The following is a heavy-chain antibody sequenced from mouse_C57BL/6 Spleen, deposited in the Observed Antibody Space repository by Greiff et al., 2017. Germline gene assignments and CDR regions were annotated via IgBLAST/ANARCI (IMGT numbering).Heavy chain of an antibody. J-gene: IGHJ1*03. CDR3: ARGFTTVVATNFDV. V-gene: IGHV1-76*01. D-gene: IGHD1-1*01. CDR1: GYTFTDYY. CDR2: IYPGSGNT. Sequence: QVQLKESGAELVRPGASVKLSCKASGYTFTDYYINWVKQRPGQGLEWIARIYPGSGNTYYNEKFKGKATLTAEKSSSTAYMQLSSLTSEDSAVYFCARGFTTVVATNFDVWGTGTTVTVSS.